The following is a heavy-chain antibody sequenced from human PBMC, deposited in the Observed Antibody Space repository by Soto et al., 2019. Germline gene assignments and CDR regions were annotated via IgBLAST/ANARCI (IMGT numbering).Heavy chain of an antibody. CDR2: INPNSGGT. Sequence: ASVKVSFKASGYTFTGYYMHWLRQAPGQGLEWMGWINPNSGGTNYAQKFQGRVTMTRDTSISTAYMELSRLRSDDTAVYYCARASSRYSYGYDYYYGMDVWGQGTTVTVSS. J-gene: IGHJ6*02. CDR3: ARASSRYSYGYDYYYGMDV. CDR1: GYTFTGYY. V-gene: IGHV1-2*02. D-gene: IGHD5-18*01.